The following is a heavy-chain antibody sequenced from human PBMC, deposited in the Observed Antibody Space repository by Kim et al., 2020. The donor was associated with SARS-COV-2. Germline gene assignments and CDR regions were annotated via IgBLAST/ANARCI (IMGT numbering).Heavy chain of an antibody. Sequence: GGSLRLSCAASGFTFSSYGMHWVRQAPGKGLEWVSVISYDGSNKYYADSVKGRFTISRDNSKNTLYLQMNSLRAEDTAVYYCAKGMRWTILNAFDIWGQGTMVTVSS. J-gene: IGHJ3*02. CDR3: AKGMRWTILNAFDI. CDR1: GFTFSSYG. D-gene: IGHD1-1*01. CDR2: ISYDGSNK. V-gene: IGHV3-30*18.